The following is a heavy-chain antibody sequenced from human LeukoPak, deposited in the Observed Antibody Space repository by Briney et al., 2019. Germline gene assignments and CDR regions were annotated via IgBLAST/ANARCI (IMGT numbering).Heavy chain of an antibody. J-gene: IGHJ4*02. V-gene: IGHV3-7*01. CDR1: GFTFSSYA. CDR3: ARDGSGWSNY. CDR2: INQDGSQR. D-gene: IGHD6-19*01. Sequence: PGGSLRLSCAASGFTFSSYAMSWLRQAPGTGLEWVANINQDGSQRYSVGSVKGRFTVSRDNAKNSLYLQMDSLRAEDTAVYYCARDGSGWSNYWGQGTLVTVSS.